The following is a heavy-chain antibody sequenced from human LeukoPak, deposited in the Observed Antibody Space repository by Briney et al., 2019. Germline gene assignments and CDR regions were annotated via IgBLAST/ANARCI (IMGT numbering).Heavy chain of an antibody. CDR2: TYYRSKWYD. J-gene: IGHJ1*01. CDR1: GDSVSSNTAA. CDR3: ARSGYFQEYLQP. Sequence: SQTLSLTCVISGDSVSSNTAAWNWIRQSPSRGLEWLGRTYYRSKWYDDYAVSVKSRTTIYADTSMNQVSLQLNFVTPEDTAVYYCARSGYFQEYLQPWGQGTLVTVSS. D-gene: IGHD2/OR15-2a*01. V-gene: IGHV6-1*01.